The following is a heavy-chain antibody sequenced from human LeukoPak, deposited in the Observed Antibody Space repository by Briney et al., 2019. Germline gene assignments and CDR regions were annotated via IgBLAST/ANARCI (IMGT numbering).Heavy chain of an antibody. V-gene: IGHV4-34*01. Sequence: SETLSLTCAVYGRSFSGYYWNWIRQPPGKGLEWIGEINDSGSTNYNPSLKSRVTISVDTSKNQFSLKLTSVTAADTAVYYCARGCSSSSCWLFDPWGQGTLVTVSS. J-gene: IGHJ5*02. CDR2: INDSGST. D-gene: IGHD2-2*01. CDR1: GRSFSGYY. CDR3: ARGCSSSSCWLFDP.